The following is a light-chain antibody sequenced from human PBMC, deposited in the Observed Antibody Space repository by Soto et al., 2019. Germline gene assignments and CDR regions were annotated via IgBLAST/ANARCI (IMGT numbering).Light chain of an antibody. CDR1: QTVTSDH. CDR3: EQYNSYSPYT. Sequence: ETVLTQSPDTLSLSPGEGVTLSCRASQTVTSDHLGWYQQKPGQPPRLLIYGASIGAAGLPDRFSGSGSWTEFTLAISSPQPDDFAPDYCEQYNSYSPYTVGQGTKLEIK. V-gene: IGKV3-20*01. CDR2: GAS. J-gene: IGKJ2*01.